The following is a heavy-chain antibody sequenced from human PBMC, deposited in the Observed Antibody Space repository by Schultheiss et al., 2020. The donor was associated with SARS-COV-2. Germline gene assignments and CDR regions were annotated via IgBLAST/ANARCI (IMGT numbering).Heavy chain of an antibody. J-gene: IGHJ4*02. V-gene: IGHV3-53*01. Sequence: GGSLRLSCAASGFTVSSNYMSWVRQAPGKGLEWVSVIYSGGSTYYADSVKGRFTISRDNSKNTLYLQMNSLKTEDTAVYYCTVDFYGDYGLGYFDYWGQGTLVTVSS. CDR2: IYSGGST. CDR3: TVDFYGDYGLGYFDY. CDR1: GFTVSSNY. D-gene: IGHD4-17*01.